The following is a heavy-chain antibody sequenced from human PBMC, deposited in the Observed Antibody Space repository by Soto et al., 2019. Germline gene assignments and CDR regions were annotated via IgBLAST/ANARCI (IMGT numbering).Heavy chain of an antibody. Sequence: ASVKVSCKASGYTFTAYYLHWVRQAPGQGLEWMGWINSNTGDTGYAHNFQGWVTMTRDTSSTTAYMELSRLKSDDTAVYYCARFSLPGPGFLALWGQGALVPVSS. V-gene: IGHV1-2*04. J-gene: IGHJ1*01. CDR2: INSNTGDT. CDR1: GYTFTAYY. CDR3: ARFSLPGPGFLAL. D-gene: IGHD2-2*01.